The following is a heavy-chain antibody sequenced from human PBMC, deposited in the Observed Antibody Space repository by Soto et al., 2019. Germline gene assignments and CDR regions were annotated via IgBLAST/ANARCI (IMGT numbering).Heavy chain of an antibody. J-gene: IGHJ6*02. V-gene: IGHV1-18*01. Sequence: GASVKVSCKASGYTFTSYGISWVRQAPGQGLEWMGWISAYNVNTNYAQKLPGRVTMTTDTSTSTAYMELRSLRSDDTAVYYCARDGDFWSGYHPLYYYYGMDVWGQGTTVTVSS. CDR2: ISAYNVNT. CDR3: ARDGDFWSGYHPLYYYYGMDV. CDR1: GYTFTSYG. D-gene: IGHD3-3*01.